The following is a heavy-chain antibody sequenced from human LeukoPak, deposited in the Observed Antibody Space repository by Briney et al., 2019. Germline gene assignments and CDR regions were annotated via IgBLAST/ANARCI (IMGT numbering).Heavy chain of an antibody. Sequence: PSETLSLTCTVSGGSISSSSYYWGWIRQPPGKGLEWIGSIYYSGSTYYNPSLKSRVTISVDTSKNQFSLKLSSVTAADTAVYFCAREVAGTPWIDYWGQGTLVTVSS. D-gene: IGHD6-19*01. CDR3: AREVAGTPWIDY. V-gene: IGHV4-39*02. J-gene: IGHJ4*02. CDR1: GGSISSSSYY. CDR2: IYYSGST.